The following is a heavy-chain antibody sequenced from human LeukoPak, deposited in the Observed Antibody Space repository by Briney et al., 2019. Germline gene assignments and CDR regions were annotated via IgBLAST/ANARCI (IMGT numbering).Heavy chain of an antibody. Sequence: SETLSLTCTVSGGSISSGSYYWSWIRQPAGKGLEWIGRIYTSGSTNYNPSLKSRVTISVDTSNYQFSLKLTSVTAADTAVYFCARHLRGYSYGTFDYWGQGTLVTVSS. CDR2: IYTSGST. D-gene: IGHD5-12*01. CDR3: ARHLRGYSYGTFDY. V-gene: IGHV4-61*02. J-gene: IGHJ4*02. CDR1: GGSISSGSYY.